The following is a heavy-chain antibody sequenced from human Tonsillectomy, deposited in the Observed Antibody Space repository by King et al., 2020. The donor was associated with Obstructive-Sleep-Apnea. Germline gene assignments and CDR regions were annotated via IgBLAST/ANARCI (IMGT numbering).Heavy chain of an antibody. D-gene: IGHD1-7*01. CDR1: GGSISSYY. Sequence: LQLQESGPGLVKPSETLSLTCTVSGGSISSYYWSWIRQPPGKGLEWIGYIYYSGSTNYNPSLKSRVTISVDTSKNQFSLKPSSVTAADTAVYYCAREGGNWNYPFDPWGQGTLVTVSS. V-gene: IGHV4-59*01. CDR3: AREGGNWNYPFDP. J-gene: IGHJ5*02. CDR2: IYYSGST.